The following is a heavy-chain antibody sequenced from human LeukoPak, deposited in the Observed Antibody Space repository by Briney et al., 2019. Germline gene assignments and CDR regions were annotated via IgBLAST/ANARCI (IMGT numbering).Heavy chain of an antibody. D-gene: IGHD6-19*01. CDR1: GFTFSKYW. Sequence: GGSLRLSCAASGFTFSKYWVLGVRQAPGKGLESVSRINTDGTVTTYADSVKGRFTVSRDNADNTMFLQMNSVRDEDTAVYYCATKQWLAPPPDSWGQGTPVTVSS. CDR3: ATKQWLAPPPDS. V-gene: IGHV3-74*01. J-gene: IGHJ4*02. CDR2: INTDGTVT.